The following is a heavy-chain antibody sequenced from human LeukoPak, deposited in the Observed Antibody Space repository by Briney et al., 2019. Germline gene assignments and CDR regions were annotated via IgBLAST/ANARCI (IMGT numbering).Heavy chain of an antibody. D-gene: IGHD2-2*01. CDR3: ARVRAGYCTSTSCYTGMGV. CDR2: ISYDGSNE. CDR1: GFTFSSYG. J-gene: IGHJ6*02. V-gene: IGHV3-30*03. Sequence: GRSLRLSCAASGFTFSSYGMHWVRQAPGKGLEWVALISYDGSNEYYADSVRGRFTISRDNSKFTLYMQMNSLRAEDTAVYYCARVRAGYCTSTSCYTGMGVWGQGTTVTVSS.